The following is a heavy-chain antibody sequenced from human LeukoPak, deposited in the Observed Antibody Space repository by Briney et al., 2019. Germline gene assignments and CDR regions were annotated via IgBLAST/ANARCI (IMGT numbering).Heavy chain of an antibody. D-gene: IGHD5-24*01. CDR2: IYSGGHT. CDR3: ARSTRDGYTHYHDYYMDL. V-gene: IGHV3-53*01. Sequence: GGSLRLSCAASGFNVTTNYMNWVRQAPGKGLEWVSVIYSGGHTYYTDSVKGRFTISRDTSNNTVYLHMSSLRPDDTAVYYCARSTRDGYTHYHDYYMDLWGKGTTVTVSS. CDR1: GFNVTTNY. J-gene: IGHJ6*03.